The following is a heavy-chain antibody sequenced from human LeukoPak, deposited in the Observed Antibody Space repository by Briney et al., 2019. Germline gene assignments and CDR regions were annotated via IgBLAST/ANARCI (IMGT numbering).Heavy chain of an antibody. V-gene: IGHV1-18*01. CDR1: GYTFTSCG. CDR2: ISAYNGNT. J-gene: IGHJ5*02. D-gene: IGHD6-19*01. CDR3: ARSPVAGLNWFDP. Sequence: ASVNVSSKASGYTFTSCGISWVRQAPGQGLEWMGWISAYNGNTNYAQKLQGRVTMTTDTSTSTAYMELRSLRSDDTAVYYCARSPVAGLNWFDPWGQGTLVTVSS.